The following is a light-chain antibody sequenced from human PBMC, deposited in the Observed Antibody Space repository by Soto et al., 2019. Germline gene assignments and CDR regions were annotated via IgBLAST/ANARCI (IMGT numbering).Light chain of an antibody. CDR3: QQSFSSPRT. CDR2: DAS. V-gene: IGKV1-39*01. J-gene: IGKJ1*01. CDR1: QNIGTY. Sequence: DIQLTQSPSSLSASVGDRVSITCRASQNIGTYLNWYRQRPGKAPELLIHDASSLHSGVPFRFSGSGSGTNFTLTITSQQSEDFATYYCQQSFSSPRTFGQGTKV.